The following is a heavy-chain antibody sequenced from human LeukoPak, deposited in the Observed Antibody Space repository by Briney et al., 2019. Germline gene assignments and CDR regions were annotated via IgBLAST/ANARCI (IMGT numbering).Heavy chain of an antibody. D-gene: IGHD5-12*01. CDR1: GYSFTSYW. CDR3: ARLRMVAFLGPYYMDV. J-gene: IGHJ6*03. V-gene: IGHV5-51*01. CDR2: IYPGDSDT. Sequence: GESLKISSKGSGYSFTSYWIGWVRQMPGKGLEWMGIIYPGDSDTRYSPSFQGQVTISADKSISTAYLQWSSLKASDTAMYYCARLRMVAFLGPYYMDVWGKGTTVTVSS.